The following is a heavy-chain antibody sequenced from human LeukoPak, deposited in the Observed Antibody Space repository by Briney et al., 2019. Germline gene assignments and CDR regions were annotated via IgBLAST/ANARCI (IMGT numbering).Heavy chain of an antibody. V-gene: IGHV4-34*01. J-gene: IGHJ3*01. CDR2: INRSGTT. Sequence: SETLSLTCAVFGVSFSGYYWSWIRQTPGKGLEWIGEINRSGTTNYNPSLKSRVAISVDTSKNQFSLKLRSVTAADTAVFYCARGRFGNPLQLQPRRPFDLWGQGTMVTISS. D-gene: IGHD1-1*01. CDR3: ARGRFGNPLQLQPRRPFDL. CDR1: GVSFSGYY.